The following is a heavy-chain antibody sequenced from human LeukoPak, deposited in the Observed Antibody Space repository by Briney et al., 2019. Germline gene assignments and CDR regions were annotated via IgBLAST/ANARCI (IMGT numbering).Heavy chain of an antibody. CDR2: INPNSGGT. D-gene: IGHD2-2*01. J-gene: IGHJ4*02. V-gene: IGHV1-2*02. CDR3: ARVVVPAAIEGFDY. Sequence: ASVKVSCKASGYTFTGYYMHWVRQAPGQGLEWMGWINPNSGGTNYAQKFQGRVTMTRDTSISTAYMELSRLRSDDTAVYYCARVVVPAAIEGFDYWGQGTLVTVSS. CDR1: GYTFTGYY.